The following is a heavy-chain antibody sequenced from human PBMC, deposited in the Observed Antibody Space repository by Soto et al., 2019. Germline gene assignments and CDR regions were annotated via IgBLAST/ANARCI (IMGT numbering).Heavy chain of an antibody. Sequence: GGSLRLSCAASGFIFSTYAVHWVRQAPGKGLEWVAVISYDGSNKYYADSVKGRFTISRDKSTSTAYLQWNTLKASDTAMYYCARHISNFRYYYYAMDVWGQGTTVTVSS. CDR3: ARHISNFRYYYYAMDV. CDR1: GFIFSTYA. CDR2: ISYDGSNK. V-gene: IGHV3-30-3*01. J-gene: IGHJ6*02. D-gene: IGHD4-4*01.